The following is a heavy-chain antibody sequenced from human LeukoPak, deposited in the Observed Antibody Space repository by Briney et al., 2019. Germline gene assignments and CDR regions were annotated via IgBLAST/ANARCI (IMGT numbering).Heavy chain of an antibody. CDR2: IWYDGSNK. Sequence: GSLRLSCAASGFPFSSYGMHWVRQAPGKGLEWVAVIWYDGSNKYYADSVKGRFTISRDNSKNTLYLQMNSLRAEDTAVYYCAREVRRGSGSYYNNGMDVWGRGTLVTVSS. CDR3: AREVRRGSGSYYNNGMDV. D-gene: IGHD3-10*01. CDR1: GFPFSSYG. J-gene: IGHJ6*02. V-gene: IGHV3-33*01.